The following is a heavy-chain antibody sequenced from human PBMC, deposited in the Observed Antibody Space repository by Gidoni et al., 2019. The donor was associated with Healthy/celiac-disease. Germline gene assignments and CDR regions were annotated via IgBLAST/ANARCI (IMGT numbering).Heavy chain of an antibody. D-gene: IGHD2-15*01. CDR2: IKQDGSEK. CDR1: GFSFSRYW. J-gene: IGHJ4*02. Sequence: EVQLVESGGGLVQPGGSLRLSCAASGFSFSRYWMSWVRQAPGKGLEWVANIKQDGSEKYYVDSVKGRFTISRDNAKNSLYLQMNSLRAEDTAVYYCARGYCSGGSCYYFDYWGQGTLVTVSS. V-gene: IGHV3-7*01. CDR3: ARGYCSGGSCYYFDY.